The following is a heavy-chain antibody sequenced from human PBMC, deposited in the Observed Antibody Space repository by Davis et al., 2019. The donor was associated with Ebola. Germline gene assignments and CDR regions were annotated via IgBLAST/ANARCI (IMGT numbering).Heavy chain of an antibody. V-gene: IGHV1-69*06. CDR2: INPIFGTA. D-gene: IGHD3-22*01. CDR3: ARGFRVVVINGAPYGMDV. CDR1: GGTFSSYA. Sequence: AASVKVSCKASGGTFSSYAISWVRQAPGQGLEWMGGINPIFGTANYAQKFQGRVTITADKSTSTAYMELSSLRSEDTAVYYCARGFRVVVINGAPYGMDVWGQGTTVTVSS. J-gene: IGHJ6*02.